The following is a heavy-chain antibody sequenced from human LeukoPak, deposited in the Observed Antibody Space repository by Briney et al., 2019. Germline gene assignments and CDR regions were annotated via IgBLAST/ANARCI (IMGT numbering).Heavy chain of an antibody. J-gene: IGHJ6*03. CDR1: GLSFSDYY. CDR2: IRSSGSTI. CDR3: ARDPVTTFHYYYYYYMDV. V-gene: IGHV3-11*04. D-gene: IGHD4-11*01. Sequence: CLRLSCAAAGLSFSDYYMSWIRPAHGGWLGWVSYIRSSGSTIFYADFVAGRFTISRDNAKNSLYLQMNSLRAEDTAVYYCARDPVTTFHYYYYYYMDVWGKGTTVTVSS.